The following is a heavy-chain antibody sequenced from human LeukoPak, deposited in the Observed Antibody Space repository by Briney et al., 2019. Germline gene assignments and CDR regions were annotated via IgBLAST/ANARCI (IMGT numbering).Heavy chain of an antibody. CDR3: ARGLGTVTNRKEYYFDY. CDR1: GGSFSGYY. D-gene: IGHD4-17*01. Sequence: SETLSLTCAVYGGSFSGYYWSWIRQPPGKGLEWIGEINHSGSTNYNPSLKSRVTISVDTSKNQFSLKLSSVTAADTAVYYCARGLGTVTNRKEYYFDYWGQRTLVTVSS. CDR2: INHSGST. J-gene: IGHJ4*02. V-gene: IGHV4-34*01.